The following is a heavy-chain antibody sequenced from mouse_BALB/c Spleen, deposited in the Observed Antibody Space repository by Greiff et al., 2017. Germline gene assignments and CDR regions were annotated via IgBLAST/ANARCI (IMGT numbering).Heavy chain of an antibody. CDR1: GFTFTDYY. Sequence: EVHLVESGGGLVQPGGSLRLSCATSGFTFTDYYMSWVRQPPGKALEWLGFIRNKANGYTTEYSASVKGRFTISRDNSQSILYLQMNTLRAEDSATYYCARDSYDYAYWGQGTLVTVSA. V-gene: IGHV7-3*02. CDR3: ARDSYDYAY. D-gene: IGHD2-4*01. CDR2: IRNKANGYTT. J-gene: IGHJ3*01.